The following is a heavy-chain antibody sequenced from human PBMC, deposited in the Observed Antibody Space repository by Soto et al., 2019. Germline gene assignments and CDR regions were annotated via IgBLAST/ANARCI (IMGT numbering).Heavy chain of an antibody. D-gene: IGHD6-19*01. CDR2: IYHSGST. CDR3: ARVREDSIAVAGFDY. Sequence: SETLSLTCAVSGGSISSSSWWSWVRQPPGKGLEWIGEIYHSGSTNYNPSLKSRVTISVDKSKNQFSLKLSSVTAADTAVYYCARVREDSIAVAGFDYWGQGTLVTVSS. J-gene: IGHJ4*02. V-gene: IGHV4-4*02. CDR1: GGSISSSSW.